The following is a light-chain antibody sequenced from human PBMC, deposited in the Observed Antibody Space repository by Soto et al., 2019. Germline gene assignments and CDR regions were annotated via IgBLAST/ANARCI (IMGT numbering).Light chain of an antibody. CDR3: QQRSNWPGT. V-gene: IGKV3D-20*02. Sequence: EIVLTQSPGTLSLSPGERATLSCRASQSVSSSFLAWYQQKPGQAPRLLIYGASSRATGIPDRFSDSGSGTDFTLTISRLEPEDVAVYYCQQRSNWPGTFGQGTKLEIK. J-gene: IGKJ2*01. CDR2: GAS. CDR1: QSVSSSF.